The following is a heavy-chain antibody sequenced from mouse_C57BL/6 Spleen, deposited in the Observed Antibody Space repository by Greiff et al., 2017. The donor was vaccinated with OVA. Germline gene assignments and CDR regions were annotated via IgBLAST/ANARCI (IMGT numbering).Heavy chain of an antibody. CDR2: IFPGSGST. D-gene: IGHD2-3*01. Sequence: QVQLQQSGPELVKPGASVKISCKASGYTFTDYYINWVKQRPGQGLEWIGWIFPGSGSTYYNEKFKGKATLTVDKSSSTAYMLLSSLTSEDSAVYFCAREGLLRDGYYVRYFDVWGTGTTVTVSS. V-gene: IGHV1-75*01. CDR1: GYTFTDYY. CDR3: AREGLLRDGYYVRYFDV. J-gene: IGHJ1*03.